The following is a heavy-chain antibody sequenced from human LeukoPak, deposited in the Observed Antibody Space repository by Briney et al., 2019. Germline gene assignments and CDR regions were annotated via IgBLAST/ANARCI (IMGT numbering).Heavy chain of an antibody. Sequence: GGSLRLSCAASGFSFSYYGRSWVRQAPGKGLEWVSDIGAGGRATFYAALVRGGFTISRYNSKNTLYLQINTLRVEDTAVYYCVKFRPRTSVAVTIFHYWGPGALVTVSS. D-gene: IGHD6-19*01. CDR2: IGAGGRAT. CDR1: GFSFSYYG. J-gene: IGHJ4*02. CDR3: VKFRPRTSVAVTIFHY. V-gene: IGHV3-23*01.